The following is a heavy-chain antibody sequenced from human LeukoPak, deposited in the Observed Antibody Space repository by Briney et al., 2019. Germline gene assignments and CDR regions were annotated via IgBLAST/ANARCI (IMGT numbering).Heavy chain of an antibody. J-gene: IGHJ4*02. V-gene: IGHV3-30*18. CDR3: AKDLASIAARFDY. D-gene: IGHD6-6*01. Sequence: GGSLRLSCAASGFTFSSYGLHWVRQAPGKGLEWVAVISYDGSNKHYADSVKGRFTISRDNSKNTLYLQMNSLRAEDTAVYYCAKDLASIAARFDYWGQGTLVTVSS. CDR2: ISYDGSNK. CDR1: GFTFSSYG.